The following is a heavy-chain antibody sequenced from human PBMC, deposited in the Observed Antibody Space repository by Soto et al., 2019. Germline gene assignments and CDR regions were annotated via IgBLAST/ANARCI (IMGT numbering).Heavy chain of an antibody. J-gene: IGHJ4*02. CDR1: GYTLTELS. V-gene: IGHV1-24*01. CDR2: FDPEDGET. D-gene: IGHD4-17*01. CDR3: ATADYGDYYFDY. Sequence: ASVKVSCKVSGYTLTELSMHWVRQAPGKGLEWMGGFDPEDGETIYAQKFQGRVTMTEDTSTDTAYMELSSLRSEDTAVYYCATADYGDYYFDYWGQRTLVTVSS.